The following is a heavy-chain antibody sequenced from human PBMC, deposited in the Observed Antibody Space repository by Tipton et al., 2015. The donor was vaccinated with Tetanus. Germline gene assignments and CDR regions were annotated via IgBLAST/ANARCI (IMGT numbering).Heavy chain of an antibody. CDR3: ARAPNRISRAYDY. J-gene: IGHJ4*02. D-gene: IGHD1-14*01. V-gene: IGHV4-59*01. CDR1: GGSISSYY. Sequence: TLSLTCTVSGGSISSYYWTWIRQPPGRGLEWIGYIHYSGSTNYNPSLKSRVTISVDTSKNQFSLKLSSVTAADTAVYYCARAPNRISRAYDYWGQGTQITVSS. CDR2: IHYSGST.